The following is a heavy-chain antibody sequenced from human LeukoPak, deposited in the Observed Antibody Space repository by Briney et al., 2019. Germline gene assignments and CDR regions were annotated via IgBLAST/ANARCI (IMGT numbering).Heavy chain of an antibody. J-gene: IGHJ3*02. D-gene: IGHD4-17*01. CDR2: IFYSGST. V-gene: IGHV4-59*01. Sequence: SETLSLTCTVSGGSISSYYWSWIRQPPGKGLEWIGYIFYSGSTNYNPSLKSRVTISVDTSKNQFSLKLSSVTAADTAVYYCARGLGYGDISGAFDIWGQGTMVTVSS. CDR3: ARGLGYGDISGAFDI. CDR1: GGSISSYY.